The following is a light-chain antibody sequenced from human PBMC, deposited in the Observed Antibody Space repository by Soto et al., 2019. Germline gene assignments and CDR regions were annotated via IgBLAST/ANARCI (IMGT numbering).Light chain of an antibody. CDR3: HQYGNSPFT. Sequence: EIVLTQSPGTLSLSPGERATLSCRASQSVSSSNLAWFQQKPGQSPRLLIYGASSRATGIPDRLSGSVSGTDFTLAISRLEPEDFAVYYCHQYGNSPFTFGPGTKLEIK. V-gene: IGKV3-20*01. CDR2: GAS. CDR1: QSVSSSN. J-gene: IGKJ2*01.